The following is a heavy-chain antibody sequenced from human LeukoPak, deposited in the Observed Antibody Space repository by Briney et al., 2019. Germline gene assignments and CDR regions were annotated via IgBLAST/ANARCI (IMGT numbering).Heavy chain of an antibody. V-gene: IGHV4-39*01. CDR1: GGSLSSSSYY. D-gene: IGHD2-2*01. Sequence: SETLSLTCTVSGGSLSSSSYYWGWIRQPPGKGLEWIGSIYYSGSTYYNPSLKSRVTISVDTSKNQFSLKLSSVTAADTAVYYCASLGIVVVPAAAFDYWGQGTLVTVSS. J-gene: IGHJ4*02. CDR2: IYYSGST. CDR3: ASLGIVVVPAAAFDY.